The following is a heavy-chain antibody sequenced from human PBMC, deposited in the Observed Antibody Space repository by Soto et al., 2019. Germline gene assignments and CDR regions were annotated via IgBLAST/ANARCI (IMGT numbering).Heavy chain of an antibody. CDR2: INPSGGST. D-gene: IGHD3-9*01. V-gene: IGHV1-46*01. J-gene: IGHJ4*02. CDR3: ARGPYYDILTGYSPFDY. Sequence: WASVKVSCKASGYTFTSCYMHWVRQAPGQGLEWMGIINPSGGSTSYAQKFQGRVTMTRDTSTSTVYMELSSLRSEDTAVYYCARGPYYDILTGYSPFDYWGQGTLVTVSS. CDR1: GYTFTSCY.